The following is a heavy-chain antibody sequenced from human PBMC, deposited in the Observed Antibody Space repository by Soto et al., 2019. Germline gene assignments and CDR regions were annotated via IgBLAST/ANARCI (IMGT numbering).Heavy chain of an antibody. CDR3: ARHNYGSGSTYFDY. CDR2: IDDSGNT. J-gene: IGHJ4*02. D-gene: IGHD3-10*01. Sequence: SETLSLTCTVSGASISSYCWSWIRQPPGKELEWIGYIDDSGNTNYNPSLKSRVTISVDTSKNQFSLKLNSMTAADTAVYYCARHNYGSGSTYFDYWGQGTLVTVSS. CDR1: GASISSYC. V-gene: IGHV4-59*08.